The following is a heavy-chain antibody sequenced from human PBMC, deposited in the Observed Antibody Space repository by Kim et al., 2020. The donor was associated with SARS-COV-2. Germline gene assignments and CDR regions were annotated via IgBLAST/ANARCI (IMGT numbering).Heavy chain of an antibody. CDR1: GFSFRTFG. CDR3: ARETGRNAFDI. CDR2: IWSDGSNK. J-gene: IGHJ3*02. Sequence: GGSLRLSCVASGFSFRTFGMHWVRQAPGKGLQWVALIWSDGSNKYYRDSVKGRFTSSRDNSKNTLYLHMSSLKAEDTAMYYCARETGRNAFDIWGQGTMVTVSP. V-gene: IGHV3-33*01.